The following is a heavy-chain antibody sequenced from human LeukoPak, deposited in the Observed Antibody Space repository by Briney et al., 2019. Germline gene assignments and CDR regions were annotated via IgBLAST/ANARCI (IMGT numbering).Heavy chain of an antibody. CDR1: GYTFTGYY. V-gene: IGHV1-2*02. J-gene: IGHJ4*02. CDR3: ARDGDAWGVPAPRD. CDR2: INPNSGDT. Sequence: ASVKVSCKASGYTFTGYYMHWVRQAPGQGLEWMGWINPNSGDTNYAQKFQGRVTMTRDTSISTAYMELSRLRSDDTAVYYCARDGDAWGVPAPRDWGQGTLVTVSS. D-gene: IGHD2-2*01.